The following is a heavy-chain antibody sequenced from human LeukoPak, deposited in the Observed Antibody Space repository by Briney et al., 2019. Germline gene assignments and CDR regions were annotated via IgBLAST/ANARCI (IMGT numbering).Heavy chain of an antibody. CDR3: AKGPINGEYYYDSSGYYFDY. D-gene: IGHD3-22*01. CDR2: ISRSGSTI. J-gene: IGHJ4*02. V-gene: IGHV3-11*04. Sequence: GGSLRLSCAASGFTFSDYYMSWIRQAPGKGLEWFAYISRSGSTIHYADSVMGRFNISRDNAKNSLYVQMNSLRAEGPSVYYCAKGPINGEYYYDSSGYYFDYWGQGTLVTVSS. CDR1: GFTFSDYY.